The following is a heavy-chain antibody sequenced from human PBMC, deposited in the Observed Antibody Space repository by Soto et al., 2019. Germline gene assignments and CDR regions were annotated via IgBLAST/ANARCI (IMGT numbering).Heavy chain of an antibody. Sequence: EVQLVESGGGLVQPGGSLRLSCAASGFTFSRYWMHWVRQPPGKGLVWVSRTNGDGSSTNYADSVKGRFTISRDNAKNTLYLQMNSLRAEDTAVYYCARDDNPDYWGQGTLVTVPS. CDR2: TNGDGSST. CDR3: ARDDNPDY. CDR1: GFTFSRYW. J-gene: IGHJ4*02. V-gene: IGHV3-74*01. D-gene: IGHD1-20*01.